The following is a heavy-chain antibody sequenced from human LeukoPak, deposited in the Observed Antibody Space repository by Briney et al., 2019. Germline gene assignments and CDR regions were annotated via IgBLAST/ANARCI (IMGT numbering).Heavy chain of an antibody. CDR1: GGSISSYY. D-gene: IGHD3-22*01. CDR3: ARGTRYYYDSSGYYFLPLFDY. CDR2: IYYSGST. J-gene: IGHJ4*02. V-gene: IGHV4-59*01. Sequence: SQTLSLTCTVSGGSISSYYWSWIRQPPGKGLEWIGYIYYSGSTNYNPSLKSRVTISVDTSKNQFSLKLSSVTAADTAVYYCARGTRYYYDSSGYYFLPLFDYWGQGTLVTVSS.